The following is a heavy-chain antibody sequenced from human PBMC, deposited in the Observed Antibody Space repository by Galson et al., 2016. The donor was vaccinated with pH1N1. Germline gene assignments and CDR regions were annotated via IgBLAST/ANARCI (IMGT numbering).Heavy chain of an antibody. J-gene: IGHJ2*01. CDR1: GGTFGSYG. D-gene: IGHD3-22*01. V-gene: IGHV1-69*13. CDR2: IIPIFNTA. CDR3: AREDYYDTALSEWYFDL. Sequence: SVKVSCKASGGTFGSYGINWVRQAPGQGLEWMGGIIPIFNTAKYAQNFQGRVTITADESTTTAYMELSSLRSEDTAVYYCAREDYYDTALSEWYFDLWGRGTLLTVSS.